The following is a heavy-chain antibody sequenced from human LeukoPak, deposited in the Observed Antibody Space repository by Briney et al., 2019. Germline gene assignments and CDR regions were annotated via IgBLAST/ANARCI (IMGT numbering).Heavy chain of an antibody. CDR2: ISSSSI. J-gene: IGHJ4*02. D-gene: IGHD5-24*01. V-gene: IGHV3-21*01. CDR3: VRVLTPSRDDQIFDY. CDR1: GFTFSSYS. Sequence: GGSLRLSCAASGFTFSSYSMNWVRQAPGKGLEWVSSISSSSIYYADSLKGRFTISRDNAKNSLFLQMNSLRAEDTAVYYCVRVLTPSRDDQIFDYWGQGTLVTVSS.